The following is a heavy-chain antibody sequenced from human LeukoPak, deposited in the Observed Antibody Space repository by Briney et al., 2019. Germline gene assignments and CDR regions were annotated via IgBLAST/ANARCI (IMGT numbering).Heavy chain of an antibody. Sequence: PSETLSLTCTVSGGSITSYYWSWIRQPPGKGLEWIGYIYHSGTTAYDPSLKSRATISVDTSKNQFSLRLNSVTAADTAVYYRSGLTDDGTNWFDPWGLGTLVTVSS. J-gene: IGHJ5*02. CDR1: GGSITSYY. CDR3: SGLTDDGTNWFDP. V-gene: IGHV4-59*01. D-gene: IGHD2-21*02. CDR2: IYHSGTT.